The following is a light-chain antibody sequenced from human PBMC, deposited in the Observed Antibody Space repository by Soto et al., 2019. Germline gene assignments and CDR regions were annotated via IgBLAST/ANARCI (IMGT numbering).Light chain of an antibody. Sequence: EIVLTQSPGTLSLSPGERATLSCRASQSVSSSYLAWYHQKPGQAPRHLIYGASSRATGIPDRCSGGGYGTDFTLTISRLEPEDFAVYYCQQYGSSPTFGQGTRLEIK. V-gene: IGKV3-20*01. J-gene: IGKJ5*01. CDR2: GAS. CDR1: QSVSSSY. CDR3: QQYGSSPT.